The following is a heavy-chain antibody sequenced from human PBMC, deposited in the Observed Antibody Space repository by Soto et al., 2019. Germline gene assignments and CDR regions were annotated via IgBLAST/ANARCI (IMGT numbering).Heavy chain of an antibody. CDR3: AGVFYGGNSVNNY. CDR2: TSYDGSNK. J-gene: IGHJ4*02. CDR1: GFTFSNFA. Sequence: PGGSLRLSSAGSGFTFSNFAMSWVRQAPGKGREWVAATSYDGSNKFYADSVKDRFIISXXXSXXXXXLXXNXXRAXDTSVYYCAGVFYGGNSVNNYWGQGTPVTVSS. D-gene: IGHD4-17*01. V-gene: IGHV3-30-3*01.